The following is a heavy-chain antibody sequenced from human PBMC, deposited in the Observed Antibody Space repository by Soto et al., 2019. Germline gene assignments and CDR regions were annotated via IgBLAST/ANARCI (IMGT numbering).Heavy chain of an antibody. CDR2: IYYTGIT. CDR1: GGSVSGVDYF. J-gene: IGHJ5*02. V-gene: IGHV4-30-4*01. Sequence: SETLSLTCTVSGGSVSGVDYFWSWIRQSPGKGLEWIGYIYYTGITHLNPSLKSRLTMAVDTSKNEFSLKLTSVSAADTAVYFCAREERKGIISWFDPWGQGTPVTSPQ. D-gene: IGHD2-21*01. CDR3: AREERKGIISWFDP.